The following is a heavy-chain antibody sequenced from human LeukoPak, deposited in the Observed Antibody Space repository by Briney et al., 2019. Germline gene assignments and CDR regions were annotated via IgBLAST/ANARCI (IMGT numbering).Heavy chain of an antibody. CDR3: AREEGANTFEGYFDY. D-gene: IGHD1-26*01. V-gene: IGHV4-39*07. Sequence: KSSETLSLTCTVSGGSISSSSYYWGWIRQPPGKGLEWIGSIYYSGSTYYNPSLKSRVTISVDTSKNQFSLKLSSVTAADTAVYYCAREEGANTFEGYFDYWGQGTLVTVSS. J-gene: IGHJ4*02. CDR1: GGSISSSSYY. CDR2: IYYSGST.